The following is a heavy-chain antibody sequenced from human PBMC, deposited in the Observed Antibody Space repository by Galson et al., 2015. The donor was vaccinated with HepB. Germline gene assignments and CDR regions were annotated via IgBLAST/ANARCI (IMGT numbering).Heavy chain of an antibody. J-gene: IGHJ6*02. Sequence: LSLTCAVSGGSISSSNWWSWVRQPPGKGLEWIGEIYHSGSTNYNPSLKSRVTISVDKSKNQFSLKLSSVTAADTAVYYRARELYGDIYYYYYGMDVWGQGTTVTVSS. CDR2: IYHSGST. CDR3: ARELYGDIYYYYYGMDV. V-gene: IGHV4-4*02. CDR1: GGSISSSNW. D-gene: IGHD4-17*01.